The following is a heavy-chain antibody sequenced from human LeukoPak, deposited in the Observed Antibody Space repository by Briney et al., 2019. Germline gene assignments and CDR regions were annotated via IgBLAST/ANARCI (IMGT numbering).Heavy chain of an antibody. Sequence: SETLSLTCTVSGGSISSYYWSWIRQPPGKGLEWIGYIYYSGSTNYNPSLKSRVTISVDTSKNQFSLKLSSVTAADTAVYYGARVEYSSSSGYYYYYMDVWGKGTTVTVSS. J-gene: IGHJ6*03. CDR3: ARVEYSSSSGYYYYYMDV. CDR2: IYYSGST. CDR1: GGSISSYY. V-gene: IGHV4-59*01. D-gene: IGHD6-6*01.